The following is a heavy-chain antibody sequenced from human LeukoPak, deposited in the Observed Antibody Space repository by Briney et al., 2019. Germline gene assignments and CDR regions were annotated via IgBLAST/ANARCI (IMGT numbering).Heavy chain of an antibody. J-gene: IGHJ6*02. Sequence: GGSLRLSCAAPGFTFSTHAVNWVRQAPGKGLAWVSGISGGGSRTYYAESVKGRFTISRDDSKNTLYLQMNSLRAEDTAIYYCARASGGNYYYPTDVWGQGTTVTVSS. V-gene: IGHV3-23*01. CDR2: ISGGGSRT. CDR3: ARASGGNYYYPTDV. CDR1: GFTFSTHA. D-gene: IGHD4-23*01.